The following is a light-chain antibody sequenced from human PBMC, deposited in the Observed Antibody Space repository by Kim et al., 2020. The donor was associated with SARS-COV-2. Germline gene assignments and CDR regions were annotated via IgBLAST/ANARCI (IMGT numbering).Light chain of an antibody. CDR3: QKYNSAPRA. Sequence: DIQMTQSPSSLSASVGDRVTITCRASQDISNCLAWYQQKPGKVPKVLIFGASTLQSGVPSRFSGSGSGTDFTLTISSLQPEDVATYYCQKYNSAPRAFGQGTEVDIK. CDR2: GAS. V-gene: IGKV1-27*01. CDR1: QDISNC. J-gene: IGKJ1*01.